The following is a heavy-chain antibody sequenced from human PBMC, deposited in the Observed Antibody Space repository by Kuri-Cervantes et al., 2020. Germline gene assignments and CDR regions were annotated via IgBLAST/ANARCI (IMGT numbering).Heavy chain of an antibody. CDR1: GFTVSSNY. D-gene: IGHD2-2*02. J-gene: IGHJ6*03. CDR3: ARDTVPDAISYYMDV. V-gene: IGHV3-53*01. CDR2: IYSGGST. Sequence: GESLKISCAASGFTVSSNYMRWVRQAPRKGLEWVSVIYSGGSTYYADSVKGRFTISRDNSKNTLYLRMNSLRAEDTAVYYCARDTVPDAISYYMDVWGKGTTVTVSS.